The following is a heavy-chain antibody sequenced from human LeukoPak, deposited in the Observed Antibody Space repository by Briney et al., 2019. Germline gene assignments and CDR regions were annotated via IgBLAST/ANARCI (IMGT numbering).Heavy chain of an antibody. CDR2: INHSGST. CDR1: GGSFSGYY. D-gene: IGHD6-6*01. J-gene: IGHJ4*02. Sequence: PLETLSLTCAVYGGSFSGYYWSWIRQPPGKGLEWIGEINHSGSTNYNPSLKSRVTISVDTSKNQFSLKLSSVAAADTAVYYCARAESAAYSSSSHFDYWGQGTLVTVSS. CDR3: ARAESAAYSSSSHFDY. V-gene: IGHV4-34*01.